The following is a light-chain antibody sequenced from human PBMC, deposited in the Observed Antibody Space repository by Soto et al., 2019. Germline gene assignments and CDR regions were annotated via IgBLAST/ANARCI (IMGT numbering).Light chain of an antibody. CDR2: AAS. Sequence: LFTQSPGTLSLSPGERATLSCRASQTVTSNFLAWYQEKPGQATRLIIYAASSRANGIPDRFSGSGSGTDFTLTISRLEPEDFALYYCRQYGRSLGFAFGGGTKVDIK. J-gene: IGKJ4*01. CDR1: QTVTSNF. CDR3: RQYGRSLGFA. V-gene: IGKV3-20*01.